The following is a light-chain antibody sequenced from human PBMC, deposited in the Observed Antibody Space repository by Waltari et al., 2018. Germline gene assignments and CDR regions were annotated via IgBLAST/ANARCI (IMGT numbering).Light chain of an antibody. CDR3: YSTDSSGNVQV. V-gene: IGLV3-10*01. CDR1: ALPTKY. Sequence: SYELTQPPSVSVSPGQTARITCSGDALPTKYAYWYQPKSGQAPVQVIYEDVKRPSGIPERFSGSSSGTMVTLTISGAQVEDEADYYCYSTDSSGNVQVFGGGTKLTVL. CDR2: EDV. J-gene: IGLJ2*01.